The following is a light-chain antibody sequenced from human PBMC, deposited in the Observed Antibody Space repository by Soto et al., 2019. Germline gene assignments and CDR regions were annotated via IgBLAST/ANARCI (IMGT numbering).Light chain of an antibody. CDR1: QSISSW. J-gene: IGKJ4*01. V-gene: IGKV1-5*03. CDR3: QQYKVRGLT. CDR2: KAS. Sequence: DIQMTQSPSTLSASVGDRVTITCRASQSISSWLAWYQQKPGKAPKLLIYKASSLESGVPSRFSGSGSGTEFTLTISSLQPDDFATYYCQQYKVRGLTFGGGTKVEIK.